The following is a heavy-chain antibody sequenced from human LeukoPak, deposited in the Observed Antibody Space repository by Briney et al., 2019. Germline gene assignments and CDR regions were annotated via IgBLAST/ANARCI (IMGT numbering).Heavy chain of an antibody. J-gene: IGHJ4*02. CDR3: AKDRRAYSSSAFDY. D-gene: IGHD6-6*01. CDR1: GFTFSSYG. Sequence: PGGSLRLSCAASGFTFSSYGMHWVRQAPGKGLEWVAFIRYDGSNEYYADSVKGRFTISRDNSMNTLYLQMNSLRAEDTAVYYCAKDRRAYSSSAFDYWGQGTLVTVSS. V-gene: IGHV3-30*02. CDR2: IRYDGSNE.